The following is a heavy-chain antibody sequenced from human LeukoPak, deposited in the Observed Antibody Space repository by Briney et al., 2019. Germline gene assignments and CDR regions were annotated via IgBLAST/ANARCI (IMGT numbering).Heavy chain of an antibody. J-gene: IGHJ4*02. CDR2: ISSSSSTI. D-gene: IGHD3-22*01. CDR3: ARYYDSSGYYYFDY. V-gene: IGHV3-48*01. CDR1: GFTFSSYG. Sequence: GGSLRLSCAASGFTFSSYGMNWVRQAPGKGLEWVSYISSSSSTIYYADSVKGRFTISRDNAKNSLYLQMNSLRAEDTAAYYCARYYDSSGYYYFDYWGQGTLVTVSS.